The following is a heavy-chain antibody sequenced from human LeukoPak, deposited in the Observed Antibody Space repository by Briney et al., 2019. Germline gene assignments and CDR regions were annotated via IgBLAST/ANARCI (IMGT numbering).Heavy chain of an antibody. Sequence: PGGSLRLSCAASGFTFSSYWMHWVRQAPGKGLVWVSRINSDGSSTSYADSVKGRVIISRDNAKNSLYLQMNSLRVEDTALYHCARKGLGGELGGFDSWGQGTLVTVSS. D-gene: IGHD1-7*01. CDR2: INSDGSST. J-gene: IGHJ4*02. CDR1: GFTFSSYW. CDR3: ARKGLGGELGGFDS. V-gene: IGHV3-74*01.